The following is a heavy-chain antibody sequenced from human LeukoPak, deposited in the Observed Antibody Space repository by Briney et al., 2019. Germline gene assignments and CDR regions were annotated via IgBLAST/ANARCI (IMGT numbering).Heavy chain of an antibody. J-gene: IGHJ4*02. Sequence: GGSLRLSCAASGFTFSSYGMHWVRQAPGKGLEWVAVISYDGSNKYYADSVKGRFTISRDNSKNTLYLQMNSLRSEDTAVYYCAKVQGGDYGDYFDYWGQGTLVTVSS. CDR2: ISYDGSNK. D-gene: IGHD4-17*01. CDR3: AKVQGGDYGDYFDY. CDR1: GFTFSSYG. V-gene: IGHV3-30*18.